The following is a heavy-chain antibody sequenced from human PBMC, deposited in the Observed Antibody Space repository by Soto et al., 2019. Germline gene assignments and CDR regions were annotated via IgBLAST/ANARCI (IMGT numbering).Heavy chain of an antibody. CDR3: ARQGMATNYYYYGMDV. CDR1: GYSFTSYW. CDR2: IDPSDSYT. V-gene: IGHV5-10-1*01. Sequence: PGESLKISCNGSGYSFTSYWISWVRKMPGKGLEWMGRIDPSDSYTNYSPSFQGHVTISADKSISTAYLQWSSLKASDTAMYYCARQGMATNYYYYGMDVWGQGTTVTVSS. J-gene: IGHJ6*02. D-gene: IGHD5-12*01.